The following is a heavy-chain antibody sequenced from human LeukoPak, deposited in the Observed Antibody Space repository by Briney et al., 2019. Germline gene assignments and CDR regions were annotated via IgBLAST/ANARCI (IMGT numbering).Heavy chain of an antibody. D-gene: IGHD3-16*01. V-gene: IGHV3-48*03. CDR2: ISSSGSTI. CDR1: GFTFSSYE. Sequence: GGSLRLSCAASGFTFSSYEMNWVRQAPGKGLEWVSYISSSGSTIYYADSVKGRFTISRDNAKNSLYLQMNSLRAEDTAMYYCARAYAGGIFDSWGQGTLVTVSS. CDR3: ARAYAGGIFDS. J-gene: IGHJ4*02.